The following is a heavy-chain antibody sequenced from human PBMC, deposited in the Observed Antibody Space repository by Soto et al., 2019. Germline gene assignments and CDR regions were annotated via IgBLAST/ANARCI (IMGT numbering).Heavy chain of an antibody. V-gene: IGHV4-38-2*02. CDR1: RSPMNSRYY. D-gene: IGHD6-19*01. Sequence: SETLSLTCPVSRSPMNSRYYWGWIRQTPGKGLEWVASIYHSGSTHYNPSLKSRATISVDTSNNQFSPRLSSVTAADTAIYYCAGDTSGRNFDYWGQGTQVTVSS. J-gene: IGHJ4*02. CDR3: AGDTSGRNFDY. CDR2: IYHSGST.